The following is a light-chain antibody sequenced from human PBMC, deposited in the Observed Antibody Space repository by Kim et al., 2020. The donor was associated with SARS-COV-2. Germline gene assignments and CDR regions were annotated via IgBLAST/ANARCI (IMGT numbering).Light chain of an antibody. CDR3: QQYKSYRT. CDR1: QSISSR. V-gene: IGKV1-5*01. Sequence: ASVGDRVTITWRASQSISSRVAWYQQKPGKAPKLLIYDAASWQSGVPSRFAGSGSGTEVTLTISSLQPDDFATDYCQQYKSYRTFGQGTKVDIK. CDR2: DAA. J-gene: IGKJ1*01.